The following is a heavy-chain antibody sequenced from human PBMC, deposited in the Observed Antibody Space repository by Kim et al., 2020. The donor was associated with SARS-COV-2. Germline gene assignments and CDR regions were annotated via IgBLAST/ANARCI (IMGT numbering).Heavy chain of an antibody. CDR3: ARWDGSDGWFDP. CDR2: VSYSGSI. J-gene: IGHJ5*02. Sequence: SETLSLTCTVSGGSVSSGSYYWTWIRQPPGKGLEWIGYVSYSGSIEHNPSLKSRVTISVDTSKNQFSLNLNSVTAADTAVYYCARWDGSDGWFDPWGQGTLVTVSS. V-gene: IGHV4-61*01. D-gene: IGHD6-19*01. CDR1: GGSVSSGSYY.